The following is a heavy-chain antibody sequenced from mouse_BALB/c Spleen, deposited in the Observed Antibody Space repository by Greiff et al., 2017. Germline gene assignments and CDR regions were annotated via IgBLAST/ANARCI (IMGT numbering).Heavy chain of an antibody. CDR1: GYSITSDYA. Sequence: EVKLMESGPGLVKPSQSLSLTCTVTGYSITSDYAWNWIRQFPGNKLEWMGYISYSGSTSYNPSLKSRISITRDTSKNQFFLQLNSVTTEDTATYYCAREGSYDYDEGRNFDYWGQGTTLTVSS. D-gene: IGHD2-4*01. CDR3: AREGSYDYDEGRNFDY. V-gene: IGHV3-2*02. J-gene: IGHJ2*01. CDR2: ISYSGST.